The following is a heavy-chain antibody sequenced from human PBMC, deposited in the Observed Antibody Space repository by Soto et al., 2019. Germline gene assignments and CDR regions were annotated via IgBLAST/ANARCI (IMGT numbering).Heavy chain of an antibody. CDR1: GGSISSGGYS. CDR3: ARERYGGGEFDP. CDR2: IYHSGNT. V-gene: IGHV4-30-2*01. Sequence: QLQLQESGSGLVSPSQTLSLTCTVSGGSISSGGYSWNWIRQPPGRGLEWIAYIYHSGNTYYNPSLKRRVSISIDRSRNQFSLNLYSVTAADTAVYYCARERYGGGEFDPWGQGTLVTVSS. D-gene: IGHD3-16*01. J-gene: IGHJ5*02.